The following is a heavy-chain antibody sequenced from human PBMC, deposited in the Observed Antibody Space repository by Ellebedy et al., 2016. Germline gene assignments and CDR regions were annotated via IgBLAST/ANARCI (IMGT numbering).Heavy chain of an antibody. J-gene: IGHJ5*02. D-gene: IGHD5-18*01. CDR3: AMVDTAMDPTWGFDP. V-gene: IGHV4-34*01. Sequence: SETLSLTCAVYGGSFSGYYWSWIRQPPGKGLEWIGEINHSGSTNYNPSLKSRVTISVDTSKKQFSLKLGSVTAADTAVYYCAMVDTAMDPTWGFDPWGQGTLVTVSS. CDR1: GGSFSGYY. CDR2: INHSGST.